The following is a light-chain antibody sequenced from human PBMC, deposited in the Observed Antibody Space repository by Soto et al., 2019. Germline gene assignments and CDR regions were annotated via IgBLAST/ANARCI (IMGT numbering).Light chain of an antibody. V-gene: IGKV1-39*01. CDR3: PQEGT. CDR1: QSISSY. CDR2: AAS. Sequence: DIQMTQSPSSLSASVGDRVTITCRASQSISSYLNWYQQKPGKAPKLLIYAASSLQSGVPSRFSGSGSGTDFTLTISSLQPEDFATYYCPQEGTFGQGTKLEIK. J-gene: IGKJ2*02.